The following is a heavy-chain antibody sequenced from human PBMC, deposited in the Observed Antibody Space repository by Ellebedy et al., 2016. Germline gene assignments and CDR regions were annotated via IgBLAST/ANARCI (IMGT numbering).Heavy chain of an antibody. J-gene: IGHJ6*02. V-gene: IGHV3-53*01. D-gene: IGHD3-9*01. CDR3: ARDYDILTGYYKGGYYYYGMDV. CDR1: GFTVSSNY. CDR2: IYSGGST. Sequence: GGSLRLSCAASGFTVSSNYMSWVRQAPGKGLEWVTVIYSGGSTYYADSVKGRFTISRDNSKNTLYLLMNSLRAEDTAVYYCARDYDILTGYYKGGYYYYGMDVWGQGTTVTVSS.